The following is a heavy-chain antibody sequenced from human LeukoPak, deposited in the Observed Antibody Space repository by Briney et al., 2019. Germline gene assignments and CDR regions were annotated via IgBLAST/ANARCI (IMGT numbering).Heavy chain of an antibody. CDR1: GFTFGSYA. J-gene: IGHJ6*02. V-gene: IGHV3-23*01. CDR3: AKILTTVTSYYFGMDV. Sequence: PGGSLRLSWAASGFTFGSYAMSCVRRAPGRGLEWVSAISGSGDKTYYTDSVRGRFTISRDNFRSTLYLQMNNLRAEDTAVYYCAKILTTVTSYYFGMDVWGQGATVTVSS. D-gene: IGHD4-17*01. CDR2: ISGSGDKT.